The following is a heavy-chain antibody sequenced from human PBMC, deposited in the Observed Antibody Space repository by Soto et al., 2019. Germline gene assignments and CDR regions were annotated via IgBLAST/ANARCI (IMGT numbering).Heavy chain of an antibody. Sequence: EVQLVESGGGLVQPGRSLRLSCAASGFNLDEYAMHWVRQVPGRGPEWVSGITWNSHTVGYADSVKGRFTISRDNVKNFLYLEMNSLRVEDTAFYYCVKDRANSGWHTFDYWGQGALVTVSS. V-gene: IGHV3-9*01. CDR2: ITWNSHTV. J-gene: IGHJ4*02. CDR3: VKDRANSGWHTFDY. D-gene: IGHD5-12*01. CDR1: GFNLDEYA.